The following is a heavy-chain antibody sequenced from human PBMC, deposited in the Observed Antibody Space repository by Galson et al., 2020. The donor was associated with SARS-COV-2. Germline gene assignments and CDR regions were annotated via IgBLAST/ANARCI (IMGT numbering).Heavy chain of an antibody. Sequence: SLKLSCAASGFPLSSYSMNWVRQTPGEGLEWVSSISSSSSYIYYVDSVKGRFTISRDNAKNSLYLQMDSLRAEDTAVYYCTRVPPYSSSFWDAFDIWGQGTMVTVSS. V-gene: IGHV3-21*04. CDR3: TRVPPYSSSFWDAFDI. CDR2: ISSSSSYI. J-gene: IGHJ3*02. D-gene: IGHD6-6*01. CDR1: GFPLSSYS.